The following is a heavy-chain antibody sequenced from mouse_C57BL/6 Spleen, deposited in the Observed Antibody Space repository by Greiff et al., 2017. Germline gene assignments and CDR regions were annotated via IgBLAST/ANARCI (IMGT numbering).Heavy chain of an antibody. V-gene: IGHV1-61*01. CDR3: ARRSNYGYFDV. CDR1: GYTFTSYW. Sequence: VQLQQPGAELVRPGSSVKLSCKASGYTFTSYWMDWVKQRPGQGLEWIGNIYPSDSETHYNQKFKDKATLTVDKSSSTAYMQLSSLTSEDSAVYYGARRSNYGYFDVWGTGTTVTVSS. D-gene: IGHD2-5*01. CDR2: IYPSDSET. J-gene: IGHJ1*03.